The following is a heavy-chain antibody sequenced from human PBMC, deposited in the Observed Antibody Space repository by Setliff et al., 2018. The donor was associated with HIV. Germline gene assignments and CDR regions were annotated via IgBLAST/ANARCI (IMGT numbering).Heavy chain of an antibody. D-gene: IGHD1-26*01. J-gene: IGHJ4*02. V-gene: IGHV1-69-2*01. CDR2: VDPEDGET. CDR1: GYTSTNYF. Sequence: ASVKVSCKASGYTSTNYFMHWVRQAPGEGLEWVGRVDPEDGETRYAMKFQGSVTISADTSTDTTYLSLTSLRSQDTAVYYCATVRIVGATEFDYWGQGTVVTVS. CDR3: ATVRIVGATEFDY.